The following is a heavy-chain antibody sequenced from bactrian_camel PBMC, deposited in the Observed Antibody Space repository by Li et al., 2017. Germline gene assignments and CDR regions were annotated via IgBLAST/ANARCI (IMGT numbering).Heavy chain of an antibody. J-gene: IGHJ4*01. CDR2: INWSGDST. Sequence: VQLVESGGGSVQAGGSLRLSCAASGYPYTSICMGYSRQAPGKGLEWVSAINWSGDSTDYADSVEGQFTISRDNAKYTLYLQMNSLKPEDTAVYYCATRDEFAYYVPFSYWGQGTQVTVS. CDR3: ATRDEFAYYVPFSY. CDR1: GYPYTSIC. D-gene: IGHD4*01. V-gene: IGHV3S40*01.